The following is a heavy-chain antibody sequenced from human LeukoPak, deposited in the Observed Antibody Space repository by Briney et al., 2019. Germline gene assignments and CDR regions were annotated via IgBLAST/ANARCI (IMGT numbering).Heavy chain of an antibody. Sequence: KSGGSLRLSCAASGFTFSSYAMSWVRQAPGKGLEWVSAISGSGGSTYYADSVKGRFTISRDNSKNTLYLQMNSLRVEDTAVYYCAKDRGCSTSCYGEPDDAFDIWGQGTMVTVSS. D-gene: IGHD2-2*01. CDR3: AKDRGCSTSCYGEPDDAFDI. J-gene: IGHJ3*02. V-gene: IGHV3-23*01. CDR2: ISGSGGST. CDR1: GFTFSSYA.